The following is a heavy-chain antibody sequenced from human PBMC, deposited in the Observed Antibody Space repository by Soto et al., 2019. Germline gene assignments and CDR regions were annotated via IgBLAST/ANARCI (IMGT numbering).Heavy chain of an antibody. CDR1: GDSVSSNSAA. V-gene: IGHV6-1*01. CDR2: TYYRSKWYN. Sequence: KQSPTLSLTCAISGDSVSSNSAAWNWIRQSPSRGLEWLGRTYYRSKWYNDYAVSVKSRITINPDTSKNQFSLQLNSVTPEDTAVYYCARESVVVPAAKGFDYWGQGTLVTVSS. J-gene: IGHJ4*02. CDR3: ARESVVVPAAKGFDY. D-gene: IGHD2-2*01.